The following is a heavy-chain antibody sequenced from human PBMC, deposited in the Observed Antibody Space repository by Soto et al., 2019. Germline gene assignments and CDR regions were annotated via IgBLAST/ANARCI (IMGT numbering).Heavy chain of an antibody. CDR2: LKSKSDGGTS. CDR1: GFTFITAW. J-gene: IGHJ5*02. CDR3: TTDGGVSAYPLFWA. V-gene: IGHV3-15*01. Sequence: WGSLRLSCAASGFTFITAWISLARQSPLKGLEWVARLKSKSDGGTSDYAAPVKGRFSISRDESKNTLYLQMNSLKTEDTAVYHCTTDGGVSAYPLFWAWGQGTLVTVSS. D-gene: IGHD2-8*02.